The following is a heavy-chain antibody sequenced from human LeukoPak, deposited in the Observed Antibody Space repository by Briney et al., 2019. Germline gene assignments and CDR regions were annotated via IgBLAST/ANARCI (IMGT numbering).Heavy chain of an antibody. Sequence: PSESLSLTCTVSGGSISSSSYYWGWIRQPPGKGLEWIGSIYYSGSTYYNPSLKSRVTISVDTSKNQFSLKLSSVTAADTAVYYCARPLVITTEFDYWGQGTLVTVSS. J-gene: IGHJ4*02. D-gene: IGHD3-22*01. CDR1: GGSISSSSYY. V-gene: IGHV4-39*07. CDR2: IYYSGST. CDR3: ARPLVITTEFDY.